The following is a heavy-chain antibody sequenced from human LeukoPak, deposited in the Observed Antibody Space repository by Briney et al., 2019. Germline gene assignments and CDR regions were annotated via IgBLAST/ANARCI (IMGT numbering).Heavy chain of an antibody. CDR3: ARDLVGSHTSYSSGAWDY. Sequence: ASVKVSCKVSGYTLTELSVHWVRQAPGKGLEWMGNFDPKDGDTIYAQRFQGRVTMTEDTSTHTAYMELSSLRSEDTAVYYCARDLVGSHTSYSSGAWDYWGQGTLVTVSS. CDR1: GYTLTELS. J-gene: IGHJ4*02. D-gene: IGHD3-9*01. CDR2: FDPKDGDT. V-gene: IGHV1-24*01.